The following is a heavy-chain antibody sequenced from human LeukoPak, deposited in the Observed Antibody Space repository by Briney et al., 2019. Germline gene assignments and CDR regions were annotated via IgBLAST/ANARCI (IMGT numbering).Heavy chain of an antibody. CDR2: IYSGGST. J-gene: IGHJ4*02. CDR1: GFTVSSNY. D-gene: IGHD3-9*01. V-gene: IGHV3-66*01. CDR3: AKEGYDIPSGYFDY. Sequence: GGSLRLSCAASGFTVSSNYMSWVRQAPGKGLEWVSVIYSGGSTYYADSVKGRFTISRDNSKNTLYLQMNSLRAEDTAVYYCAKEGYDIPSGYFDYWGQGTLVTVSS.